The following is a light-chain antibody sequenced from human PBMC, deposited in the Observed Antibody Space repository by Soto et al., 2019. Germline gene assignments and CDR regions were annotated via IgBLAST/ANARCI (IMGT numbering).Light chain of an antibody. J-gene: IGKJ5*01. V-gene: IGKV1-39*01. Sequence: IRLTQSRACLSPCVGARVARTCRASTGIRTDLSWYQQKPGKAPELLIYAASTLQSGVPSRFSGSGSGTDFTLTISSLQPEDFATYYCQQSYSTPTFGQGTRLEI. CDR1: TGIRTD. CDR3: QQSYSTPT. CDR2: AAS.